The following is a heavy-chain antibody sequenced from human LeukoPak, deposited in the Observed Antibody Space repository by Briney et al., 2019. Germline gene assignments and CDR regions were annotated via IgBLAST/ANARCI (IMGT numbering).Heavy chain of an antibody. V-gene: IGHV4-34*01. D-gene: IGHD3-22*01. J-gene: IGHJ4*02. CDR3: ARGTYYYDSSGYSFDY. CDR1: GGSFSGYY. Sequence: PSETPSLTCAVYGGSFSGYYWSWIRQPPGMGLEWIGEINHSGSTNYNPSLKSRVTISVDTSKNQFSLKLSSVTAADTAVYYCARGTYYYDSSGYSFDYWGQGTLVTVSS. CDR2: INHSGST.